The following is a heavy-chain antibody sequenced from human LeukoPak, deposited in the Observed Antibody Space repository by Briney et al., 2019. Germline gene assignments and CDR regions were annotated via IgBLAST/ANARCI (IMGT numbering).Heavy chain of an antibody. Sequence: SETLSLTCTVSGGPISSYYWSWIRQPAGKGLEWIGRIYTSGSTNYNPSLKSRVTMSVDTSNNQLSLKLSSVTAADTAVYYCARRRYYDGSGYLEWGQGTLLSVSS. CDR3: ARRRYYDGSGYLE. J-gene: IGHJ1*01. V-gene: IGHV4-4*07. CDR2: IYTSGST. CDR1: GGPISSYY. D-gene: IGHD3-22*01.